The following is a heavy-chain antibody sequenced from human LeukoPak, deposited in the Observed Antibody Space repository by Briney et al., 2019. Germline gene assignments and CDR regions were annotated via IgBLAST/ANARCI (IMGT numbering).Heavy chain of an antibody. CDR1: GYTFTGYY. V-gene: IGHV1-2*02. J-gene: IGHJ4*02. D-gene: IGHD6-13*01. CDR2: INPNSGGT. Sequence: GASVKVSCKASGYTFTGYYMHWVRQAPGQGLEWMGWINPNSGGTNYAQKLQGRVTMTRDTSISTAYMELSRLRSDDTAVYYCARTPRYSSTSGGIYQMNFDYWGQGTLVTVSS. CDR3: ARTPRYSSTSGGIYQMNFDY.